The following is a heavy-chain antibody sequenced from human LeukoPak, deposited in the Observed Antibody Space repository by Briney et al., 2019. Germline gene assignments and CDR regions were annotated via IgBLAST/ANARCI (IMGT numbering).Heavy chain of an antibody. D-gene: IGHD1-26*01. CDR2: INPNSGGT. CDR1: GYTFIGYY. V-gene: IGHV1-2*02. Sequence: ASVKVSCKASGYTFIGYYMHWVRQAPGQGLEWMGWINPNSGGTKSAQKFQGRVTMTRDTSINTAYMELSSLRSGDTAVYYCARESLGATWVVCDYWGQGTLVTVSS. J-gene: IGHJ4*02. CDR3: ARESLGATWVVCDY.